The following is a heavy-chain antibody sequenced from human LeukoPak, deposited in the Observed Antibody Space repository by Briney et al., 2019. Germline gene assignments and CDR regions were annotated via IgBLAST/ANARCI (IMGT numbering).Heavy chain of an antibody. V-gene: IGHV1-18*01. Sequence: ASVKVSCKASGYTFTSYGISWVRQAPGQGLEWMGWISAYNGNTNYAQKLQGGVTMTTDTSTSTAYMELRSLRSDDTAVYYCARVNSYYDFWSGYYDYWGQGTLVTVSS. D-gene: IGHD3-3*01. J-gene: IGHJ4*02. CDR1: GYTFTSYG. CDR2: ISAYNGNT. CDR3: ARVNSYYDFWSGYYDY.